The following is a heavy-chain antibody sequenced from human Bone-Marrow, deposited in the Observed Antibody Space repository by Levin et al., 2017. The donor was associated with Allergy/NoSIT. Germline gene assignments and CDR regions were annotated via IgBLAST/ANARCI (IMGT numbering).Heavy chain of an antibody. CDR1: GASINSTNYY. J-gene: IGHJ5*02. V-gene: IGHV4-39*07. D-gene: IGHD1-20*01. Sequence: PSETLSLTCTVSGASINSTNYYWGWIRQPPGKGLKWIGTIYYNSYTYYNPSLKSRVTISKDTSKNQFSLKLSSVTAADTAVYYCARLADNWNVNWFDPWGQGTLVTVSS. CDR3: ARLADNWNVNWFDP. CDR2: IYYNSYT.